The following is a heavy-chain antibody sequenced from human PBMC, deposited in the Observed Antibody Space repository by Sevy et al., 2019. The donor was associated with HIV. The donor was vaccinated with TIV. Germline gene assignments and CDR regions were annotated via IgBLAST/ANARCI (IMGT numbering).Heavy chain of an antibody. CDR1: GYIFSEYY. Sequence: ASVKVSCKASGYIFSEYYIHWVRRAPGQGLEWMAWINPNNDYTNYAQKFQGRLTLTRDTSITTAYMELSGLRSDDTAVYYCARAPHFGSGNYHFWGQGTLVTVSS. CDR3: ARAPHFGSGNYHF. V-gene: IGHV1-2*02. CDR2: INPNNDYT. J-gene: IGHJ4*02. D-gene: IGHD3-10*01.